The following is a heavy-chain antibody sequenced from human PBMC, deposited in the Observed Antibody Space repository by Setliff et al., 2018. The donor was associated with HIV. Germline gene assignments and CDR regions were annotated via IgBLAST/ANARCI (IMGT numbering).Heavy chain of an antibody. D-gene: IGHD6-13*01. CDR1: GFIFSSYE. CDR3: AKQTVSSSWSNWFDP. V-gene: IGHV3-74*01. Sequence: GGSLRLSCAASGFIFSSYEMNWVRQAPGKGLVWVSRINTDGSGTSYADSVKGRFTISRDNAKNTLYLQMNSLRAEDTAVYYCAKQTVSSSWSNWFDPWGQGTLVTVS. CDR2: INTDGSGT. J-gene: IGHJ5*02.